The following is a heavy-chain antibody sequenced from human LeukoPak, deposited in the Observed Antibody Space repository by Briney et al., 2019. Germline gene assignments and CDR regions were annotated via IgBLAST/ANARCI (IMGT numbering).Heavy chain of an antibody. D-gene: IGHD3-22*01. CDR2: IYYSGST. J-gene: IGHJ4*02. CDR3: ARIYDSSGYLDY. V-gene: IGHV4-39*01. CDR1: GGSISSSSYY. Sequence: SSETLSLTCTVPGGSISSSSYYWGWIRQPPGKGLEWIGSIYYSGSTYYNPSLKSRVTISVDTSKNQFSLKLSSVTAADTAVYYCARIYDSSGYLDYWGQGTLVTVSS.